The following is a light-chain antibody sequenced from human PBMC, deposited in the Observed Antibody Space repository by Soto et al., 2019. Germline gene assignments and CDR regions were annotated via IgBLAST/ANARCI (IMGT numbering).Light chain of an antibody. Sequence: DIQLTQSPSFLSASVGGRVTITCRASQDISSYLAWYQQKPGKAPKLLIYVASTLQSGVPSRFSGSGSGTEFTLTITSLQPDDFATYYCQQYNNYPGTFGQGTKVDIK. J-gene: IGKJ1*01. CDR3: QQYNNYPGT. CDR2: VAS. V-gene: IGKV1-9*01. CDR1: QDISSY.